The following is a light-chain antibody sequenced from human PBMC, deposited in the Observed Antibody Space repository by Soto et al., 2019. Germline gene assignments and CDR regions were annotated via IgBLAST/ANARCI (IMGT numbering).Light chain of an antibody. J-gene: IGLJ1*01. CDR3: SSYTSTSSVYV. CDR2: EVS. V-gene: IGLV2-14*01. Sequence: QSVLTQPASVSGSPGQSVTISCTGASSDVGGYNYVSWYQHHPGKAPKLMIYEVSTRPSGVSNRFSGSKSGNTASLTISGLQAEDEADYYCSSYTSTSSVYVFGTGTKVT. CDR1: SSDVGGYNY.